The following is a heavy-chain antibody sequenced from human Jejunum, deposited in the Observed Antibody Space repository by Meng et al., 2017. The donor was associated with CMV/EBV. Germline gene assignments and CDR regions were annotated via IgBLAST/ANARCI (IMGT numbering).Heavy chain of an antibody. Sequence: GCSITCYCWCWLRQPPGKGLERIGDIYYSGSTNYNPSFKSRVTISVDTSKNQFSLNLRSVTPADTAVYYCARGGGRGYYRNWFDPWGQGILVTVSS. D-gene: IGHD3-3*01. CDR1: GCSITCYC. V-gene: IGHV4-59*01. J-gene: IGHJ5*02. CDR2: IYYSGST. CDR3: ARGGGRGYYRNWFDP.